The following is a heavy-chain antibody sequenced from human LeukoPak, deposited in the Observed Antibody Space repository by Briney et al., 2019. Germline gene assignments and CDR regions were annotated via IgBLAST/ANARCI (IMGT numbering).Heavy chain of an antibody. CDR2: ISTYNGET. J-gene: IGHJ4*02. D-gene: IGHD2-2*01. CDR3: ARDPSNTSGRYIYFDY. V-gene: IGHV1-18*01. CDR1: GYTFTRYA. Sequence: ASVKVSCKASGYTFTRYAISWVRQAPGQGLEWMGWISTYNGETNYAQNFQGRVAMTTDTSTTTAYMELRSLRSDDSAIYFCARDPSNTSGRYIYFDYWGQGTLVTVPS.